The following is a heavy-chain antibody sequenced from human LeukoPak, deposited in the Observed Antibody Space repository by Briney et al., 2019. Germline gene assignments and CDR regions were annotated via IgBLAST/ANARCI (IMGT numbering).Heavy chain of an antibody. D-gene: IGHD2-15*01. CDR3: AGRGCSGGSCYSDY. V-gene: IGHV4-59*01. CDR1: GGSISSYY. Sequence: SETLSLTCTVSGGSISSYYWSWIRQPPGKGLEWIGYIYYSGSTNYNPSLKSRVTISVDTSKNQFSLKLSSVTAADTAVYYCAGRGCSGGSCYSDYWGQGTLVTVSS. CDR2: IYYSGST. J-gene: IGHJ4*02.